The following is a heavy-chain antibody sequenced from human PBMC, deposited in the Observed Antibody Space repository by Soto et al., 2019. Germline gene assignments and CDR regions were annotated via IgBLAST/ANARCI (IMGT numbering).Heavy chain of an antibody. J-gene: IGHJ4*02. V-gene: IGHV2-5*02. Sequence: QITLKASAPPLVKPTQTLTLTCTFSGSSHSTTEVGVAWIRQSPGKALEWLALIYWDDDKRYSPSLKSRLTIIKYTAKNQVVLTMSHIDPVDTATYYCAHRFDWYYFDHWVQGTLVTVSS. CDR1: GSSHSTTEVG. D-gene: IGHD3-9*01. CDR2: IYWDDDK. CDR3: AHRFDWYYFDH.